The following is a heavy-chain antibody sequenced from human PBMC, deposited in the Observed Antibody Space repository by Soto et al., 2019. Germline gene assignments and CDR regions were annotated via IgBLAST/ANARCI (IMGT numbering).Heavy chain of an antibody. CDR2: INPSGGDK. J-gene: IGHJ6*02. CDR3: ARERDSSSSDFWGRYMDV. V-gene: IGHV1-46*01. D-gene: IGHD3-3*01. Sequence: QVQLVQSGAEVKEPGASVRISCKSSGYPFTNYFILWVRQAPGQGLQWMGMINPSGGDKRYAQTFQGRVSMPMDRPTSTVYMELRSLTSEDTAVYYCARERDSSSSDFWGRYMDVWGHGTSVIVS. CDR1: GYPFTNYF.